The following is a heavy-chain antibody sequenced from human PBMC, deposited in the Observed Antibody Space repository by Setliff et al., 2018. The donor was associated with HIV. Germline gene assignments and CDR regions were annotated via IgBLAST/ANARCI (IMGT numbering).Heavy chain of an antibody. D-gene: IGHD6-19*01. V-gene: IGHV3-7*01. CDR2: IKTDGSEK. CDR1: GFSFSGFW. CDR3: ASGAADGWDLDH. Sequence: GGSLRLSCVASGFSFSGFWMSWVRQAPGKGLEWVANIKTDGSEKYYMDSVRGRFTVSRDNAKNSLYMQMKSLRVEDTAVYYCASGAADGWDLDHWGQGTLVTVS. J-gene: IGHJ4*02.